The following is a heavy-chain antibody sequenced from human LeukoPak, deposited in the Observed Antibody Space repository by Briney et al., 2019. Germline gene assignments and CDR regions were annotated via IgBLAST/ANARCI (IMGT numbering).Heavy chain of an antibody. Sequence: PGGSLRLSCAASGFTVSSNYMSWVRQAPGKGLEWVSVIYSGGGTYYADSVKGRFTISRDNSKNTLLLQMNSLRPEDTAVYYCARDSKYSSGWFQGDYWGQGTLVTVSS. V-gene: IGHV3-66*02. CDR3: ARDSKYSSGWFQGDY. CDR2: IYSGGGT. D-gene: IGHD6-19*01. J-gene: IGHJ4*02. CDR1: GFTVSSNY.